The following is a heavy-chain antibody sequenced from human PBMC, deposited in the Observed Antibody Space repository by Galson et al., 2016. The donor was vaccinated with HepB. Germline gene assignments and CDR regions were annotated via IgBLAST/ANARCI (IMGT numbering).Heavy chain of an antibody. CDR2: INSDGSST. D-gene: IGHD3-10*01. Sequence: SLRLSCAASGFTFSSYWMHWVRQAPGKGLVWVSRINSDGSSTTYAGSVKGRFTISRDNAKNTRYLQMNGLKAEDTAVYYCARGPPYGEFDYWGQGTLVAVSS. J-gene: IGHJ4*02. V-gene: IGHV3-74*01. CDR1: GFTFSSYW. CDR3: ARGPPYGEFDY.